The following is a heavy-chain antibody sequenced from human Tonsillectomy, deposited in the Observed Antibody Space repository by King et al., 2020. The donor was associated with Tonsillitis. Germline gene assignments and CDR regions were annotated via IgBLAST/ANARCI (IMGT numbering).Heavy chain of an antibody. CDR1: GGCFSGYY. Sequence: VQLQQWGAGLLKPSETLSLTCGVYGGCFSGYYWSWIRQPPGKGLEWIWEINLSGSTNYHPSLKSRVTISVETSKNQFSLKLISVTAADTALYYCAREPGNYFDSWGLGTLVTVSS. V-gene: IGHV4-34*01. CDR3: AREPGNYFDS. CDR2: INLSGST. J-gene: IGHJ4*02.